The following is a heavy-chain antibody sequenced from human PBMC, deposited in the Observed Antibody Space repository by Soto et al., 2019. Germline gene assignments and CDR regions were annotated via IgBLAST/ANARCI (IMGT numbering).Heavy chain of an antibody. CDR2: MNPNSGNT. Sequence: ASVKVSCKASGYTFTSYDINWVRQATGQGLEWMGWMNPNSGNTGYAQKFQGRVTMTRNTSISTAYMELSSLRSEDTAVYYCARAPLYYDFWSGYYQMSSYYYYGMDAWG. CDR1: GYTFTSYD. CDR3: ARAPLYYDFWSGYYQMSSYYYYGMDA. V-gene: IGHV1-8*01. D-gene: IGHD3-3*01. J-gene: IGHJ6*02.